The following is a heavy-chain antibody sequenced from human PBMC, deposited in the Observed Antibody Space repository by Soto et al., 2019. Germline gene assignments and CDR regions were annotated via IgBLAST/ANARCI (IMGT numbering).Heavy chain of an antibody. V-gene: IGHV4-31*03. CDR3: ASSFRTQTAYDY. CDR2: IYYSGST. CDR1: GGSISSGGYY. D-gene: IGHD1-1*01. J-gene: IGHJ4*02. Sequence: SETLSLTCTVSGGSISSGGYYWSWIRQHPGKGLEWIGYIYYSGSTYYNPSLKSRVTISVDTSKNQFSLKLSSVTAADTAVYYCASSFRTQTAYDYWGQGTLVTVSS.